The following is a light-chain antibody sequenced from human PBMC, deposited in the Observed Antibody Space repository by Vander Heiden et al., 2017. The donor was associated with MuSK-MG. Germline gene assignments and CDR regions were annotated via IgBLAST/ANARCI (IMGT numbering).Light chain of an antibody. CDR1: SSNIGRST. J-gene: IGLJ2*01. V-gene: IGLV1-44*01. CDR3: EAWEDSRNGRGV. CDR2: CNN. Sequence: QSVLTQPPSASGTPGQRVPISCSGSSSNIGRSTVICDQRLPVTATNLLIFCNNQRRYGGPDPFACSKSGTSASLAISGLQAEDEADDYCEAWEDSRNGRGVFGGGTKLTV.